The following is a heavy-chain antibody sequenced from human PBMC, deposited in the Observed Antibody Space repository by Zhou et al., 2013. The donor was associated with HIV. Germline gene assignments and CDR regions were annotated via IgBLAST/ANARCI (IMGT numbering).Heavy chain of an antibody. Sequence: EVQVVESGGGLVQPGGSLRLSCAASRFIFSSYWIHWVRQAPGKGLVWISHINNDASMTTYADSVKGRFTISRDNAKNTVHLQMNSLRAEDTAVYFCVAFTMAKEGDYWGQGTLVTVSS. J-gene: IGHJ4*02. CDR2: INNDASMT. CDR3: VAFTMAKEGDY. D-gene: IGHD3-10*01. V-gene: IGHV3-74*01. CDR1: RFIFSSYW.